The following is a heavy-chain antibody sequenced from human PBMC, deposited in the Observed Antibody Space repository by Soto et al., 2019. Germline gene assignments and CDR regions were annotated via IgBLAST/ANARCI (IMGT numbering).Heavy chain of an antibody. Sequence: EVQLVESGGGLVKPGGSLRLACAASGFTFTSYSMNWVRQAPGKGLEWVSSISSSSSYIYYADPVMGRFAISRDNAQNSLYLQMNSLRAEDTGVYDCARDPGVAVTGSDAFDVWGQGTMVTVSS. D-gene: IGHD6-19*01. CDR2: ISSSSSYI. CDR1: GFTFTSYS. CDR3: ARDPGVAVTGSDAFDV. J-gene: IGHJ3*01. V-gene: IGHV3-21*01.